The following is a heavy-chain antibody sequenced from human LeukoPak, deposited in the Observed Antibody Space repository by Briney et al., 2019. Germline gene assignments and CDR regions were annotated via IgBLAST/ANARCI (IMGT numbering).Heavy chain of an antibody. CDR3: ATDLTTLTHYYDSSGYAFDY. CDR1: GYTLTELS. J-gene: IGHJ4*02. D-gene: IGHD3-22*01. Sequence: GASVKVSCKVSGYTLTELSMHWVRQAPGEGLEWMGGFDPEDGETIYAQKFQGRVTMTEDTSTDTGYMELSSLRSEDTAVYYCATDLTTLTHYYDSSGYAFDYWGQGTLVTVSS. CDR2: FDPEDGET. V-gene: IGHV1-24*01.